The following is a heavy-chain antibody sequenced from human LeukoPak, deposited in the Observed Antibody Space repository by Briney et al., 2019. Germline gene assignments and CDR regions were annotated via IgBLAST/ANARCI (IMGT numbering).Heavy chain of an antibody. V-gene: IGHV4-38-2*01. CDR2: IYHSGST. D-gene: IGHD5-18*01. J-gene: IGHJ4*02. Sequence: SETLSLTCAVSRYSISSGYYWGWIRQPPGKGLEWIGSIYHSGSTYYNPSLKSRVTISVDTSKNQFSLKMSSVTAADTAVYYCASGYNYGYPFDSWGQGPLVTVSS. CDR1: RYSISSGYY. CDR3: ASGYNYGYPFDS.